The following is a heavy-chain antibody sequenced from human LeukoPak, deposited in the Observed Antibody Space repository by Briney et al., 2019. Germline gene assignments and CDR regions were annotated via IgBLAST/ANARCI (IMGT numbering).Heavy chain of an antibody. D-gene: IGHD2-2*02. CDR2: IIPIFGTA. J-gene: IGHJ6*02. CDR3: ARMEGSYTIPYYYYGMDV. Sequence: GASVKVSCKASGGTFSSYAISWVRQAPGQGLEWMGGIIPIFGTANYAQKFQGRVTITADESTSTAYMELSSLRSEDTAVYYCARMEGSYTIPYYYYGMDVWGQGTTVTVSS. CDR1: GGTFSSYA. V-gene: IGHV1-69*13.